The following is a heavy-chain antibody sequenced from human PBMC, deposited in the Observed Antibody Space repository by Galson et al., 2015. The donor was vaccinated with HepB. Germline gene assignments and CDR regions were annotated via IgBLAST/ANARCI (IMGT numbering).Heavy chain of an antibody. CDR3: AKGSPTSFYHYYMDV. V-gene: IGHV3-23*01. CDR1: GLTLETYD. D-gene: IGHD2/OR15-2a*01. Sequence: SLRLSCAASGLTLETYDISWVRQAPGQGLQWVSAISENDISTHYADPVKGRFTISRQESKNMVFLQMNRLKVEDTAVYYCAKGSPTSFYHYYMDVWGKGTTVTVSS. J-gene: IGHJ6*03. CDR2: ISENDIST.